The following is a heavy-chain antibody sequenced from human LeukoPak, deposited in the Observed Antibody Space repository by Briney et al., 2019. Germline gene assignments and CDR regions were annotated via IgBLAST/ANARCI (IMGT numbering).Heavy chain of an antibody. CDR2: ISYSGSA. V-gene: IGHV4-61*01. CDR1: GGSVSSGLNK. D-gene: IGHD2-15*01. CDR3: AREAECSGGSCYSYEWFDP. Sequence: ETVSLTCTVPGGSVSSGLNKWSRIRQPPGKELEWIGDISYSGSASYNPTLRSPVTISLTTSTNQFSLTLGSMTAADTAVYYCAREAECSGGSCYSYEWFDPWVQGTQAMVTS. J-gene: IGHJ5*02.